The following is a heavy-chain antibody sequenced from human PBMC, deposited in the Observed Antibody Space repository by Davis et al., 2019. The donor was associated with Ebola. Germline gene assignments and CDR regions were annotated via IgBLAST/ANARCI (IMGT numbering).Heavy chain of an antibody. D-gene: IGHD3-3*01. J-gene: IGHJ4*02. CDR2: IYYSGST. CDR3: ARGRDFWNY. Sequence: SETLSLTCTVSGGSISSSSYYWGWIRQPPGKGLEWIGSIYYSGSTYYNPSLKSRVTISVDTSKNQFSLKLSSVTAADTAVYYCARGRDFWNYWGQGTLVTVSS. V-gene: IGHV4-39*01. CDR1: GGSISSSSYY.